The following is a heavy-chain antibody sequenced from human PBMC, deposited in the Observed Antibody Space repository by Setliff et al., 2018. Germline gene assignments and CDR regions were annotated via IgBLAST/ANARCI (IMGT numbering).Heavy chain of an antibody. Sequence: PSETLSLTCNVSGDSISSTYHWGWIRQSPGKGLEWIGTINHSGSTNYNPSLKSRVTISVDTSKNQFSLKLSSVTAADTAVYYCARAPPPYDSSGYYPREDYFDYWGQGTLVTVSS. CDR3: ARAPPPYDSSGYYPREDYFDY. CDR2: INHSGST. V-gene: IGHV4-38-2*02. D-gene: IGHD3-22*01. J-gene: IGHJ4*02. CDR1: GDSISSTYH.